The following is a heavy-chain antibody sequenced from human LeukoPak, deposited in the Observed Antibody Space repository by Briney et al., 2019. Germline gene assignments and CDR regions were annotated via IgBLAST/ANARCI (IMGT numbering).Heavy chain of an antibody. CDR1: GGSISSYY. V-gene: IGHV4-59*08. D-gene: IGHD3-10*01. Sequence: SETLSLTCTVSGGSISSYYWSWIRQPPGKGLEWIGYIYYSGSTNYNPSLKSRVTISVDTSKNQFSLKLSSVTAADTAVYYCASLSPRSVLGHGSGRHAFDIWGQGTMVTVSS. CDR2: IYYSGST. CDR3: ASLSPRSVLGHGSGRHAFDI. J-gene: IGHJ3*02.